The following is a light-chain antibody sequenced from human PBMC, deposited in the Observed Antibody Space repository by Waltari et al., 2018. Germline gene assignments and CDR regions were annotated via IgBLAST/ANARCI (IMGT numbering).Light chain of an antibody. V-gene: IGLV1-40*01. Sequence: QSVLTQPPSVSGAPGQRVTISCTGSSSNIGAGYDVHWYQQLPGTAPKLLIYHNNNRPAGVPDRFSGSKAGTSAALAITGLQAEDEADYYCQSYDGSLGGAVFGGGTQLTV. CDR1: SSNIGAGYD. CDR2: HNN. J-gene: IGLJ7*01. CDR3: QSYDGSLGGAV.